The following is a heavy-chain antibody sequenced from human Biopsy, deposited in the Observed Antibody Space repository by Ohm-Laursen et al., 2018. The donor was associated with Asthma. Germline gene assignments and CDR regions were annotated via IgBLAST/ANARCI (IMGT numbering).Heavy chain of an antibody. V-gene: IGHV3-21*01. Sequence: SLRLSCAASGFDFSDYTMNWVRQAQGKGLEWVSSISSLSRYNYYSDSLRGRVTISRDNAKSSLHLQMSSLRAEDTAVYFCARDFTIGSGSPFHFWGPGTLVTVSS. CDR2: ISSLSRYN. CDR3: ARDFTIGSGSPFHF. CDR1: GFDFSDYT. J-gene: IGHJ4*01. D-gene: IGHD3-10*01.